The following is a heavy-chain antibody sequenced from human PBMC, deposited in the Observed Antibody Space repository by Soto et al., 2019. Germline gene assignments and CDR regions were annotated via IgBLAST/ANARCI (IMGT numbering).Heavy chain of an antibody. CDR1: GGSISSGGYY. J-gene: IGHJ4*02. CDR2: IYYSGST. CDR3: ASGTRTNDYVWGSYRYGFDY. Sequence: SETLSLTCTVSGGSISSGGYYWSWIRQHPGKGLEWIGYIYYSGSTYYNPSHKSRVTISVDTSKNQFSLKLSSVTAADTAVYYCASGTRTNDYVWGSYRYGFDYWGQGTLVTVSS. V-gene: IGHV4-31*03. D-gene: IGHD3-16*02.